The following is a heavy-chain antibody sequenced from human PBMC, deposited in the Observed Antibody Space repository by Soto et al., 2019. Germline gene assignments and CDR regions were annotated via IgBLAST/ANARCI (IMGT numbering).Heavy chain of an antibody. CDR3: ARHYPGSYFFVSY. CDR1: GGSISSSSYY. D-gene: IGHD1-26*01. V-gene: IGHV4-39*01. J-gene: IGHJ4*02. Sequence: QLQLQESGPGLVKPSETLSLTCTVSGGSISSSSYYWGWIRQPPGKGLEWIGSIYYSGSAYYNPSLKSRVTISVDTSKNQFSLKLSSVTAADTAVYYCARHYPGSYFFVSYWGQGTLVTVSS. CDR2: IYYSGSA.